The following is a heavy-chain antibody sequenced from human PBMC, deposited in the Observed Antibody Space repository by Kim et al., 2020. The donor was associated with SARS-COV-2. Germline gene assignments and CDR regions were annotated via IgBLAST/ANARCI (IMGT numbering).Heavy chain of an antibody. D-gene: IGHD3-3*01. Sequence: ASVKVSCKASGSTFSGFYVHWVREAPGRGLQWMGRIDPDSGGTKSAQMFQGRVTMTRDTSIRTVYMELSRLRSADTATYYCAKDQEGLEYYFDLWGQGIL. V-gene: IGHV1-2*06. J-gene: IGHJ4*02. CDR3: AKDQEGLEYYFDL. CDR2: IDPDSGGT. CDR1: GSTFSGFY.